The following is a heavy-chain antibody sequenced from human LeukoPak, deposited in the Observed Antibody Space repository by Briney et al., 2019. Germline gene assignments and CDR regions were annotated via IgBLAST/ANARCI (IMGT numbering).Heavy chain of an antibody. D-gene: IGHD6-19*01. CDR3: AGQTSVAGLGY. V-gene: IGHV4-4*07. J-gene: IGHJ4*02. CDR1: GDSISNYF. CDR2: IYASGST. Sequence: SETLPLTCTVSGDSISNYFWSWIRQPAGKGLEWIGRIYASGSTSYNPSLKSRVTMSVDTSKNHFSLNLSSVTAADTAVYYCAGQTSVAGLGYWVQGTLVAVSS.